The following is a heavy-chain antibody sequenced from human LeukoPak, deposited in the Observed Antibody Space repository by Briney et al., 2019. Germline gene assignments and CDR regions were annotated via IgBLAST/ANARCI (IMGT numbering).Heavy chain of an antibody. D-gene: IGHD6-19*01. J-gene: IGHJ4*02. CDR2: IYYSGTT. CDR1: GGSISNYY. V-gene: IGHV4-59*01. Sequence: SETLSLTCTVSGGSISNYYWSWIRQPPGKGLEWMGYIYYSGTTKYNPSLKSRVTISVDTSKNQFSLKLSSVTAADTAVYYCGRDSLGSGGTYYWGQGTLVTVSS. CDR3: GRDSLGSGGTYY.